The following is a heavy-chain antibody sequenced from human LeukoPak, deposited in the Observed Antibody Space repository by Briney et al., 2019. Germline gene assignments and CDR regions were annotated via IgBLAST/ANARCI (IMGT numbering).Heavy chain of an antibody. J-gene: IGHJ4*02. CDR3: ARDNWSHYFDY. CDR2: IDPSGGSK. Sequence: ASVKVSCKTSGYTFTSYYMHWVRQAPGQGLEWMGIIDPSGGSKSYAQKFQGRVTMTRDTSTSTFYMELSSLRPEDTAVYYCARDNWSHYFDYWGQGTLVTVSS. CDR1: GYTFTSYY. D-gene: IGHD1-1*01. V-gene: IGHV1-46*01.